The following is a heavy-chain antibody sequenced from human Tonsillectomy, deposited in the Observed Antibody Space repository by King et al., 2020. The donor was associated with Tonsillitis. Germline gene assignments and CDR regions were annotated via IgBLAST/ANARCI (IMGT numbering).Heavy chain of an antibody. CDR3: AKDADYYDISGYFDY. CDR1: GFIFSSYG. D-gene: IGHD3-22*01. Sequence: VQLVESGGGVVQPGGSLRLSCAASGFIFSSYGMHWVRQAPGKGLEWVAFIRYDGINKYYADSVKGRFTISRDNSKNTLYLQMNRLTAEDTAVYYCAKDADYYDISGYFDYWGQGTLVTVSS. CDR2: IRYDGINK. V-gene: IGHV3-30*02. J-gene: IGHJ4*02.